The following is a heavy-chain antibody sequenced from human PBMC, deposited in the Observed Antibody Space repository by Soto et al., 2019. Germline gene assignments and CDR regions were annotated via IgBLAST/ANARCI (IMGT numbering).Heavy chain of an antibody. CDR3: ARESIAAAGPFDY. D-gene: IGHD6-13*01. CDR2: IKQDGSEK. Sequence: EVQLVESGGGVVQPGGSLRLSCAASGFTFSSYWMSWVRQAPGKGLEWVANIKQDGSEKYYVDSVKGRFTISRDNAKNSLYLQMNSLRAEDTAVYYWARESIAAAGPFDYCGQGTIVTVSS. CDR1: GFTFSSYW. V-gene: IGHV3-7*01. J-gene: IGHJ4*02.